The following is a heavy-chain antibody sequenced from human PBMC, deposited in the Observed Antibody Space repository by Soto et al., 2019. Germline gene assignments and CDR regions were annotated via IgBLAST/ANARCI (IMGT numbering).Heavy chain of an antibody. J-gene: IGHJ6*03. CDR1: GYTFTSYD. V-gene: IGHV1-8*01. CDR3: ARAINTVTDYYYYYMDV. D-gene: IGHD4-17*01. Sequence: ASVKVSCKASGYTFTSYDINWVRQATGQGLEWMGWMNPNSGNTGYAQKFQGRVTMTRNTSISTAYMELSSLRSEDTAVYYCARAINTVTDYYYYYMDVWGKGTTVTVSS. CDR2: MNPNSGNT.